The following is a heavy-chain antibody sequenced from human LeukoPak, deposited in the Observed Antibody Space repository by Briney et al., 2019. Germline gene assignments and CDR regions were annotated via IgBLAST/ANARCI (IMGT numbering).Heavy chain of an antibody. V-gene: IGHV3-30-3*01. J-gene: IGHJ4*02. CDR3: ARDRAWKFLTLYFDY. Sequence: GGSLRLSCAASGFTFSSYAMHWVRQAPGKGLEWVAVISYDGSNKYYADSVKGRFTISRDNSKNTLYLQMNSLRAEDTAVYYCARDRAWKFLTLYFDYWGQGTLVTVSS. CDR2: ISYDGSNK. D-gene: IGHD1-1*01. CDR1: GFTFSSYA.